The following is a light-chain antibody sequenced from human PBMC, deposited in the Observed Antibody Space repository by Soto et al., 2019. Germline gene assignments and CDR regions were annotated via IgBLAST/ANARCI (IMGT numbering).Light chain of an antibody. CDR1: QTLTRE. V-gene: IGKV3-20*01. Sequence: EVVLTQSPGTLSLSPGETAALSCRASQTLTRELAWYQQRPGQAPRLLIYAASARTTVTPVKFSGSGSGTDFTLAISSLEPEDFAVYYCHYDGASPYALGQGTRLQIK. CDR2: AAS. CDR3: HYDGASPYA. J-gene: IGKJ2*01.